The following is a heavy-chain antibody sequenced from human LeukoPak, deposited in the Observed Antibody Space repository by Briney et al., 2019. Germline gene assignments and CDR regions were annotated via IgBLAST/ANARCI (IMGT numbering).Heavy chain of an antibody. D-gene: IGHD2-15*01. J-gene: IGHJ3*02. CDR2: IYYSGST. V-gene: IGHV4-59*08. CDR1: GVSISSYY. CDR3: ARHVALVDAFDI. Sequence: PSETLSLTCTVSGVSISSYYWSWLRQPPGKGLEWIGYIYYSGSTNYNPSLKSRVTISVDTSKNQFSLKLSSVTTADTAVYYCARHVALVDAFDIWGQGTMVTVSS.